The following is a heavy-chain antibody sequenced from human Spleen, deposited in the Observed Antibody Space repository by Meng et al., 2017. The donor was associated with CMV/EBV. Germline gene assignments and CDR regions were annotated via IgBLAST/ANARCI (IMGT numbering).Heavy chain of an antibody. V-gene: IGHV3-7*01. Sequence: GGSLRLSCAASGFTFSSYWMSWVRQAPGKGLEWVANIKQDGSEKYYVDSVKGRFTISRDNAKNSLYLQMNSLRAEDTAVYYCARDYDSWSGADYGMDVWGQGTTVTVSS. D-gene: IGHD3-3*01. CDR2: IKQDGSEK. J-gene: IGHJ6*02. CDR1: GFTFSSYW. CDR3: ARDYDSWSGADYGMDV.